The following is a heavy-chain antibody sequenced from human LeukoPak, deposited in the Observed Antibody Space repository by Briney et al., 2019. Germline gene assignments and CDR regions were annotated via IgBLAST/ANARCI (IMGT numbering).Heavy chain of an antibody. J-gene: IGHJ4*02. V-gene: IGHV3-7*01. Sequence: GGSLRLSCVVSELTFSSNWMNWVRQAPGKGLEWVANIKSDGSEKYYADSVKGRFTISRDNAKNSLYLQMNSLKAEDTAVYYCASGSGWRQLYWGQGTLVTVSP. CDR3: ASGSGWRQLY. CDR1: ELTFSSNW. CDR2: IKSDGSEK. D-gene: IGHD5-24*01.